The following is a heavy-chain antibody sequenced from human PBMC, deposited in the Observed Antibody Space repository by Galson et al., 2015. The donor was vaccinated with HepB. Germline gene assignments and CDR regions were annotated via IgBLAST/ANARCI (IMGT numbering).Heavy chain of an antibody. V-gene: IGHV1-18*01. CDR3: ARDPGVQYYYYMDV. CDR1: GYTFTSYG. J-gene: IGHJ6*03. Sequence: SVKVSCKASGYTFTSYGISWVRQAPGQGLEWMGWISAYNGNTNYAQKLQGRVTMTTDTSTSTAYMELRSLRSDDTAVYYCARDPGVQYYYYMDVWGKGTTVTVSS. CDR2: ISAYNGNT.